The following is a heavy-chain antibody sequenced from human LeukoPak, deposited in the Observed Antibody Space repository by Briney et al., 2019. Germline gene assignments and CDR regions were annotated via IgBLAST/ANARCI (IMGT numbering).Heavy chain of an antibody. CDR2: IKQDGSEK. J-gene: IGHJ4*02. V-gene: IGHV3-7*01. Sequence: GGSLRLSCAASGFTFSSYWMSWVRQAPGKGLEWVANIKQDGSEKYYVDSVKGRFTISRDNAKNSLYLQMNSLRAEDTAVYYCARDPTYCSGGSCYSSFDYWGQGTLVTVSS. CDR3: ARDPTYCSGGSCYSSFDY. D-gene: IGHD2-15*01. CDR1: GFTFSSYW.